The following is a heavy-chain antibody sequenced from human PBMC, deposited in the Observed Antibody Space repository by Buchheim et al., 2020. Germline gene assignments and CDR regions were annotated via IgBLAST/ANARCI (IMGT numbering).Heavy chain of an antibody. V-gene: IGHV2-70*04. Sequence: QVTLKESGPALVKPTQTLTLTCTFSGFSLSTSGVRVSWIRQPPGKALEWLARIDWDDDKFYSTSLRTRLTISTDTSKNQVVLTMTNMDPVDTATYYCARDTYPGRGNGIDPWGQGTL. CDR1: GFSLSTSGVR. CDR2: IDWDDDK. J-gene: IGHJ5*02. D-gene: IGHD3-10*01. CDR3: ARDTYPGRGNGIDP.